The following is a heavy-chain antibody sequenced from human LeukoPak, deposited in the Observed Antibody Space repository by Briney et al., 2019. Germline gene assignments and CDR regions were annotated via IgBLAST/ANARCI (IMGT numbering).Heavy chain of an antibody. CDR1: GFSLSTSGVG. V-gene: IGHV2-5*02. D-gene: IGHD3-3*01. Sequence: SGPTLVNPTQTLTLTCTFSGFSLSTSGVGVGWIRQPPGKALEWLALIYWDDDKRYSPSLKSRLTITKDTSKNQVVLTMTNMDPVDTATYYCAHSFPLDYDFWSGPFDYWGQGTLVTVSS. J-gene: IGHJ4*02. CDR3: AHSFPLDYDFWSGPFDY. CDR2: IYWDDDK.